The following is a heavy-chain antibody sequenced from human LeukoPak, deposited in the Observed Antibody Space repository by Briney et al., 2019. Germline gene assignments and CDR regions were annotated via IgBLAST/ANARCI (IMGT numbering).Heavy chain of an antibody. D-gene: IGHD5-18*01. CDR1: GGSISSYY. CDR3: ARGSGIQLWVFDY. Sequence: KPSETLSLTCTVSGGSISSYYWSWIRQPPGKGLEWIGYIYYSGSTNYNPSLKSRVTISVDTSKNQFSLKLSPVTAADTAVYYCARGSGIQLWVFDYWGQGTLVTVSS. V-gene: IGHV4-59*01. CDR2: IYYSGST. J-gene: IGHJ4*02.